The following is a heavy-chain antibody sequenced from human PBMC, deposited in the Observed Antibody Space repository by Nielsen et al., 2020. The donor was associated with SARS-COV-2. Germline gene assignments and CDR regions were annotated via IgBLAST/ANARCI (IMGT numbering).Heavy chain of an antibody. V-gene: IGHV4-31*03. D-gene: IGHD2/OR15-2a*01. CDR3: VRDTLSHGLDV. CDR2: TSYDGNT. CDR1: GDSITSGGSH. J-gene: IGHJ6*02. Sequence: SETLSLTCTVSGDSITSGGSHWSWIRHHPSRGLEWLGFTSYDGNTYSNPSLESRLIISVDTSENQFSLRLNSVTAADSADYYCVRDTLSHGLDVWGQGITVTVSS.